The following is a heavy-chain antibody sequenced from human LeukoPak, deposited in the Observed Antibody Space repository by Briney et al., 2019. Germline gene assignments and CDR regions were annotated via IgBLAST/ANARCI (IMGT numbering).Heavy chain of an antibody. Sequence: GGSLRLSCAASGFTSSSYAMSWVRQAPGKGLEWVSGVSGSGSSTYYADSVKGRFTISRDNSKNTLYLQMNSLRAEDTAVYFCAKGGHSSGWYYFDYWGQGTLVTVSS. CDR2: VSGSGSST. CDR1: GFTSSSYA. CDR3: AKGGHSSGWYYFDY. D-gene: IGHD6-19*01. J-gene: IGHJ4*02. V-gene: IGHV3-23*01.